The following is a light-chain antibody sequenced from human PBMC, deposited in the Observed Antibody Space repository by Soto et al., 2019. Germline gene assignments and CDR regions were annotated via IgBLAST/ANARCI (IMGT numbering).Light chain of an antibody. CDR3: RQFHTSPRT. J-gene: IGKJ1*01. V-gene: IGKV3-20*01. CDR1: QSVSSTS. Sequence: EIVLTQSPGTLSLSPGERATLSCRASQSVSSTSLAWYQQKPGQAPRLLIYGASSRATGIPDRFSGSGSGTELTLTSSRLEPEDFAVYYCRQFHTSPRTCGQGTKVEIK. CDR2: GAS.